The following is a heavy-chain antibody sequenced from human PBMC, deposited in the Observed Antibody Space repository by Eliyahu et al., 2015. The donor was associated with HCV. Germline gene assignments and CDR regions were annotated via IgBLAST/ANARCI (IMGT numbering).Heavy chain of an antibody. V-gene: IGHV1-46*01. CDR2: INPSGSST. CDR1: GYTFTSYY. J-gene: IGHJ5*02. Sequence: QVQLVQSGAEVKKPGASVKVSCXASGYTFTSYYIHXVRQAPGQGLEWMGIINPSGSSTTYAQKFQGRVTMARDTSTTTVYMDLSSLRSEDTAVYYCARVAYIAARLGWLDPWGQGTLVTVSS. D-gene: IGHD6-6*01. CDR3: ARVAYIAARLGWLDP.